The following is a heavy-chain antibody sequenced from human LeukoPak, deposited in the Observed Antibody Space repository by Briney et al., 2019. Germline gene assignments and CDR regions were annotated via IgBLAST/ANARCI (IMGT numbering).Heavy chain of an antibody. CDR1: GFTFSSYG. CDR3: AKEGNYQLLFVY. D-gene: IGHD2-2*01. J-gene: IGHJ4*02. CDR2: ISYDGSNK. V-gene: IGHV3-30*18. Sequence: PGGSLRLSCAASGFTFSSYGMHWVRQAPGKGLEWVAVISYDGSNKYYADSVEGRFTISRDNSKNTLYLQMNSLRAEDTAVYYCAKEGNYQLLFVYWGQGTLVTVSS.